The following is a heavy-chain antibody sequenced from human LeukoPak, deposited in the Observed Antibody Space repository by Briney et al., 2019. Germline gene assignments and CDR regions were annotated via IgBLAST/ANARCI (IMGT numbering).Heavy chain of an antibody. V-gene: IGHV4-59*08. CDR2: ISDIGSI. CDR3: AGHHPRNTVDF. D-gene: IGHD2-8*02. Sequence: PSETLSLACTVSGGSISSYYWSWVRQPPGKGLEWIAYISDIGSINYNPSLKSRVTISLDTSKNQFSLKLSSVTAADTAVYYCAGHHPRNTVDFWGQGTLVTVSS. CDR1: GGSISSYY. J-gene: IGHJ4*02.